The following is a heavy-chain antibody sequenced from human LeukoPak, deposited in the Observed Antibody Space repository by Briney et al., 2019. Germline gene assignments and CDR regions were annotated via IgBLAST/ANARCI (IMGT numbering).Heavy chain of an antibody. Sequence: PSETLSLTCTVPGGSISDYYWSWIRQPPRKGLEWIGYIYSSGSTKYDPSLESRVTISLDTSKNQVSLKLSSVTAADTAIYFCARGHYDLAPWGQGILVTVSS. V-gene: IGHV4-59*01. J-gene: IGHJ5*02. D-gene: IGHD4-17*01. CDR1: GGSISDYY. CDR2: IYSSGST. CDR3: ARGHYDLAP.